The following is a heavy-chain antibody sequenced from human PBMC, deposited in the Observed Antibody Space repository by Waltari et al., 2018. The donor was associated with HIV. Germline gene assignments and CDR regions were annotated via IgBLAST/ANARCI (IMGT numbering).Heavy chain of an antibody. Sequence: QVQLQELGPGLVKPSETLSLTCTVSGGSISSYYWSWIRQPAGKGLEWIGLIYTSGRTNYNPSLTSRVSMSVDTSKNLFSLKLSSVTAADTAVYYCARGTYYYDSSGHDAFDIWGQGTMVTVSS. CDR1: GGSISSYY. V-gene: IGHV4-4*07. CDR3: ARGTYYYDSSGHDAFDI. CDR2: IYTSGRT. J-gene: IGHJ3*02. D-gene: IGHD3-22*01.